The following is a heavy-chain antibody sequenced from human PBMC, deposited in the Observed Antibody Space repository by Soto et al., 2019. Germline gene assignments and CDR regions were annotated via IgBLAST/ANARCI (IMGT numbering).Heavy chain of an antibody. CDR3: ASDDRGDYNYYGLGV. CDR1: GFSFSTFA. CDR2: ISSSSGYI. Sequence: PGGSLRLSCEASGFSFSTFAMNWVRQAPGKGLECVSVISSSSGYIYYADSVKGRFTVSRDNARNTLFLQMRGLREEDTAVYYCASDDRGDYNYYGLGVWGQGTTVTVSS. J-gene: IGHJ6*02. V-gene: IGHV3-21*01.